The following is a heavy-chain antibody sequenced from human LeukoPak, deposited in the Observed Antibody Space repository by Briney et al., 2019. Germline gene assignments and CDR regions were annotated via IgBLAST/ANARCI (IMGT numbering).Heavy chain of an antibody. V-gene: IGHV4-39*01. J-gene: IGHJ3*02. CDR1: GRPLSSSSYY. CDR2: IYYSGST. CDR3: ARHVDTVGAFDI. Sequence: SETLSLTCTVSGRPLSSSSYYWGWLRPPPGKGLEWIGSIYYSGSTYYNPSLKSRVTISVDTSKNQVSLKLSSVTAADTAVYYCARHVDTVGAFDIWGQGTMVTVSS. D-gene: IGHD5-18*01.